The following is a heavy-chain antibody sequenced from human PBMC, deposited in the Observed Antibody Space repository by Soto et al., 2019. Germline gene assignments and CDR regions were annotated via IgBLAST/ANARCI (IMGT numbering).Heavy chain of an antibody. CDR2: ISWNSGSI. V-gene: IGHV3-9*01. J-gene: IGHJ4*02. Sequence: QAGGSLRLSCAASGFTFEDYAMHWVRQAPGKGLEWVSGISWNSGSIGYADSVKGRFTISRDNAKNSLYLQMNSLRAEDTALYYCAKGGSYTTWGQGTLVTVSS. D-gene: IGHD1-26*01. CDR3: AKGGSYTT. CDR1: GFTFEDYA.